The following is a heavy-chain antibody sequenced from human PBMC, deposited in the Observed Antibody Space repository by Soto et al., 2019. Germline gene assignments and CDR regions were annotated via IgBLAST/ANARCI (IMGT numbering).Heavy chain of an antibody. D-gene: IGHD3-16*01. CDR1: GYTFTGYY. V-gene: IGHV1-2*04. CDR3: ARDPRNMITFGGVPTHYGMDV. Sequence: ASVKVSCKASGYTFTGYYMHWVRQAPGQGLEWMGWINPNSGGKNYAQKFQGWVTMNRDTSISTAYMELSRLRTDDTAVYYCARDPRNMITFGGVPTHYGMDVWGQGTTVTVSS. J-gene: IGHJ6*02. CDR2: INPNSGGK.